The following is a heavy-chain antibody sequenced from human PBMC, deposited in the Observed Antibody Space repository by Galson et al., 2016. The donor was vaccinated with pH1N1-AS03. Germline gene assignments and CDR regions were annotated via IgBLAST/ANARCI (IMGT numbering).Heavy chain of an antibody. CDR1: GYTFTAHY. J-gene: IGHJ6*02. V-gene: IGHV1-46*01. D-gene: IGHD3-10*01. Sequence: SVKVSCKASGYTFTAHYIHWVRQAPGQGLEWMGMINPSDGKPNYAQKFQGRVTVTRDTSTSIVYMQLSSLRSEDTAVYYCARELALYSGWGRNPCAMDVWGQGTTVTVSS. CDR2: INPSDGKP. CDR3: ARELALYSGWGRNPCAMDV.